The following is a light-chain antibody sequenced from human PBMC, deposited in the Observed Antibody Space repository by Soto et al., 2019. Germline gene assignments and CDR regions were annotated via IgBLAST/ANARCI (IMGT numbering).Light chain of an antibody. J-gene: IGKJ2*01. CDR3: QQTYSTPYT. V-gene: IGKV1-39*01. CDR1: QRITTY. CDR2: TSG. Sequence: IQLTQSPSSLSASVGDRVTITCRASQRITTYLNWYQQKPGNAPKLLITTSGTLQRGVPSRFSGSGSGTDFTLTITSRQREDCATYFCQQTYSTPYTFGQGTKLEIK.